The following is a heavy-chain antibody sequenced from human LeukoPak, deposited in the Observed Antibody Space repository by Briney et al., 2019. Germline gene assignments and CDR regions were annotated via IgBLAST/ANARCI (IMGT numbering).Heavy chain of an antibody. CDR3: ATNKAMVRRSGMDV. CDR1: GGTFSSYA. Sequence: ASVKVSCKASGGTFSSYAISWVRQAPGQGLEWMGRIIPILGIANYAQKFQGRVTITADKSTSTAYMELSSLRSEDTAVYYCATNKAMVRRSGMDVWGQGTTVTVSS. D-gene: IGHD5-18*01. CDR2: IIPILGIA. V-gene: IGHV1-69*04. J-gene: IGHJ6*02.